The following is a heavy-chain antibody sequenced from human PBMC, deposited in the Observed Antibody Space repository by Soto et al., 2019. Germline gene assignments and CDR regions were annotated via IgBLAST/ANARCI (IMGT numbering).Heavy chain of an antibody. Sequence: PSETLSLTCAVYGGSVSGYYWSWIRHSPGKGLEWLGEVNHGGSTNYNPSLKSRVTISVDTSKNQFSLKLSSVTAADTAVYYCARGLGKTGILSAVGNWGPGTLFTVSS. J-gene: IGHJ4*02. CDR3: ARGLGKTGILSAVGN. CDR1: GGSVSGYY. D-gene: IGHD6-13*01. CDR2: VNHGGST. V-gene: IGHV4-34*01.